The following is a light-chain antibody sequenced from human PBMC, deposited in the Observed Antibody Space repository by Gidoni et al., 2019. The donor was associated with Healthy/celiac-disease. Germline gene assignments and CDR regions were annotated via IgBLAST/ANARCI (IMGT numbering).Light chain of an antibody. CDR1: QSVLYSSNNKNY. CDR2: WAS. V-gene: IGKV4-1*01. Sequence: IVMTQSPDSLAVSLGERATINCKSSQSVLYSSNNKNYLAWYQQKPGQPPKLLIYWASTRESGVPDRFSGSGSGTDFTLTISSLQAEDVAVYYCQQYYRTPWTFGSRDQGGNQT. J-gene: IGKJ1*01. CDR3: QQYYRTPWT.